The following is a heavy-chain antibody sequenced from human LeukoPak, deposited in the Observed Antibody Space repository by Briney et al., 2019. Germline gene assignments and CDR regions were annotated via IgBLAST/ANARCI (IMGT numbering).Heavy chain of an antibody. Sequence: GGSLRLSCATSGFTFGNYGMNWVRQAPGKGLEWVSGISGSGSTTYYADSVKGRFAISRDNSKNTLYLQMSSLRVEDTAIYYCAKSGYNRFDYWGQGTRVTVSS. CDR3: AKSGYNRFDY. CDR1: GFTFGNYG. J-gene: IGHJ4*02. CDR2: ISGSGSTT. V-gene: IGHV3-23*01. D-gene: IGHD5-24*01.